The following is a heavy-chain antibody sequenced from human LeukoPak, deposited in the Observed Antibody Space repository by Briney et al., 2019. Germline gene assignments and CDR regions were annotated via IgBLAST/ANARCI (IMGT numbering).Heavy chain of an antibody. Sequence: GASVKVSCNASGYTFTGYHMHWVRQAPGQGLEWMGWINPNSGGTNYAQKFQGRVTMTRDTSISTAYMELSRLRSDDTAVYYCARGGASRGYSGYGPFDYWGQGTLVTVSS. CDR2: INPNSGGT. V-gene: IGHV1-2*02. J-gene: IGHJ4*02. CDR1: GYTFTGYH. D-gene: IGHD5-12*01. CDR3: ARGGASRGYSGYGPFDY.